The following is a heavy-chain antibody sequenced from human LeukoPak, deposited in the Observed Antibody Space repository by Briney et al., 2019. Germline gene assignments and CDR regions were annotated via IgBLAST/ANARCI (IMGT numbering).Heavy chain of an antibody. V-gene: IGHV4-4*07. CDR2: IDTSGNT. Sequence: SETLSLTCAVSGGSISSYYWSWIRQPAGKGLEWIGRIDTSGNTNYKPSLKSRVTMSVDTSKNQFSLKLSSVTAADTAVYYCARVSSSWYQDWYFDLWGRGTLVTVSS. CDR1: GGSISSYY. J-gene: IGHJ2*01. CDR3: ARVSSSWYQDWYFDL. D-gene: IGHD6-13*01.